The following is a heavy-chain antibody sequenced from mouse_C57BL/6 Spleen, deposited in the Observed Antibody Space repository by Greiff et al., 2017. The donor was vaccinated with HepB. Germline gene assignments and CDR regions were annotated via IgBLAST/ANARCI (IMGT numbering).Heavy chain of an antibody. V-gene: IGHV1-55*01. CDR2: IYPGSGST. J-gene: IGHJ4*01. Sequence: QVQLQQSGAELVKPGASVKMSCKASGYTFTSYWITWVKQRPGQGLEWIGDIYPGSGSTNYNEKFKSKATLTVDTSSSTAYMQLSSLTSEDSAVYYCARRGLYDGYYVWAMDYWGQGTSVTVSS. CDR3: ARRGLYDGYYVWAMDY. D-gene: IGHD2-3*01. CDR1: GYTFTSYW.